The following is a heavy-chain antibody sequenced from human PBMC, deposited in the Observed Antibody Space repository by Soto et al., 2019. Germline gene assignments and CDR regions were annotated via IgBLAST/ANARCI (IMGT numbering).Heavy chain of an antibody. CDR1: GYTFTSYA. D-gene: IGHD5-12*01. Sequence: ASVKVSCKASGYTFTSYAMHWVRQAPGXRLEWMGWINAGNGNTKYSQKFQSRVTITRDTSASTAYMELSSLRSEDTAVYYCARAGGRGYSGYDYNYYYDMDGWGKGTTVTDPS. J-gene: IGHJ6*03. CDR3: ARAGGRGYSGYDYNYYYDMDG. V-gene: IGHV1-3*01. CDR2: INAGNGNT.